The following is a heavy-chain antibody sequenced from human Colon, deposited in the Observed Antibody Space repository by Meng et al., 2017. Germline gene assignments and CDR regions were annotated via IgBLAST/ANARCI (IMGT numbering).Heavy chain of an antibody. V-gene: IGHV3-48*03. CDR2: ISSSGSTI. Sequence: GESLKTSCAASGFNFSSYEMNWVRQAPGKGLEWVSYISSSGSTIYYADSVKGRFTISRDNAENSLYLQMNSLRAEDTAVYYCARIRHSTIVERVIDYWGQGTLVTVSS. CDR1: GFNFSSYE. CDR3: ARIRHSTIVERVIDY. D-gene: IGHD6-13*01. J-gene: IGHJ4*02.